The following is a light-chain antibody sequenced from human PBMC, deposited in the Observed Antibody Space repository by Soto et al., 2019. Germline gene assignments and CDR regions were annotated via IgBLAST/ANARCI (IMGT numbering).Light chain of an antibody. Sequence: DIQMTQSPSTLSASVGDRVTITCRASQSISTWLAWYQQKPGKTPKLLIYKASNLEGGVPSRFSGSGSGTEFNITISSLQPDYFATYYCQQYNTSPLTFGGGTTVEIK. CDR1: QSISTW. V-gene: IGKV1-5*03. J-gene: IGKJ4*01. CDR2: KAS. CDR3: QQYNTSPLT.